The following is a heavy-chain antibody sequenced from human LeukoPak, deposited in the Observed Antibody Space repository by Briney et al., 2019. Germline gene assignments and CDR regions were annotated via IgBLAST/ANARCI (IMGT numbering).Heavy chain of an antibody. Sequence: SETLSLTCTVSGGSISGFHWSWIRQPPGKGLEYIGDVFYSGGTNYNSSLKSRLTISVDTSRNQFSLKLTSVTAADTAVYYCARQGRGYDSSGYYYGTLDYWGQGTLVTVSS. V-gene: IGHV4-59*08. D-gene: IGHD3-22*01. CDR2: VFYSGGT. CDR1: GGSISGFH. CDR3: ARQGRGYDSSGYYYGTLDY. J-gene: IGHJ4*02.